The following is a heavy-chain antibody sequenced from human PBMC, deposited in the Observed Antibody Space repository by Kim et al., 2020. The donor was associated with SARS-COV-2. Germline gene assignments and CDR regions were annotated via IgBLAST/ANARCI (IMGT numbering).Heavy chain of an antibody. Sequence: SETLSLTCTVSGGSISSGGYYWSWIRQHPGKGLEWIGYIYYSGSTYYNPSLKSRVTISVDTSKNQFSLKLSSVTAADTAVYYCARERYCGGDCSRDPFGYYYYYYGMDVWGQGTTVTVSS. J-gene: IGHJ6*02. CDR3: ARERYCGGDCSRDPFGYYYYYYGMDV. V-gene: IGHV4-31*03. CDR2: IYYSGST. D-gene: IGHD2-21*01. CDR1: GGSISSGGYY.